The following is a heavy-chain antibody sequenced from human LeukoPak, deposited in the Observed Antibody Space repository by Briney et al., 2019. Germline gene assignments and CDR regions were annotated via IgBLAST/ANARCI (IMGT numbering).Heavy chain of an antibody. CDR2: ISNDGGGT. CDR3: AKGSSGYFADL. J-gene: IGHJ5*02. V-gene: IGHV3-23*01. CDR1: GFIFNNYG. Sequence: GGSLRLSCAASGFIFNNYGLIWVRQAPGKGLEWVSAISNDGGGTNYADFVRGRFTISRDNSKNTLFLQMNSLRAEDTELYYCAKGSSGYFADLWGQGTLVTVSS. D-gene: IGHD3-22*01.